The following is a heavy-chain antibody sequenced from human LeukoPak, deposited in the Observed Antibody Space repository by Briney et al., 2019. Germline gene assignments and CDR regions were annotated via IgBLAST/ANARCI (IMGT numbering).Heavy chain of an antibody. J-gene: IGHJ3*02. CDR2: ISSSGSTI. V-gene: IGHV3-11*01. CDR3: ARINWNADGDAFDI. Sequence: GGSLRLSCEASGFTFSDYYMSWIRQAPGKGVEWVSYISSSGSTIYYADSVKGRFTISRDNAKNSLYLQMNSLRAEDTAVYYCARINWNADGDAFDIWGQGTMVTVSS. CDR1: GFTFSDYY. D-gene: IGHD1-20*01.